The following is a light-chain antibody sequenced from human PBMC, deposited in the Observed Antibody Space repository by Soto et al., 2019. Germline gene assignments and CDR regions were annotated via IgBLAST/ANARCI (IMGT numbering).Light chain of an antibody. CDR3: QQGST. CDR2: GAS. Sequence: EIVLTQSPGTLSLSPGERATLSCRASQSVSSSSLAWYQQNPGQAPRLLIYGASSRATGIPDRFSGSGSGTDFTLTISRLEPEDFAVYYCQQGSTFGQGTKLEIK. J-gene: IGKJ2*01. V-gene: IGKV3-20*01. CDR1: QSVSSSS.